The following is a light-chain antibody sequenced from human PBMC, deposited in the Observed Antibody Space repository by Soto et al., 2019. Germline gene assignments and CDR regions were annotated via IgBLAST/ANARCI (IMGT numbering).Light chain of an antibody. Sequence: ELVLTQSPGTLSLSPGERATLSCSASQSVSSSYLDWYQQTPGQAPRLLIYGASSRATGIPDRFSGSGSGTDFTRSISRLAPEDFAVYYCQQYGSSPYTFGQGNKLEIK. CDR3: QQYGSSPYT. V-gene: IGKV3-20*01. J-gene: IGKJ2*01. CDR1: QSVSSSY. CDR2: GAS.